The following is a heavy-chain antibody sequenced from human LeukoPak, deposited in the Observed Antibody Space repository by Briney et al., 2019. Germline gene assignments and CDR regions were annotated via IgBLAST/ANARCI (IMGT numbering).Heavy chain of an antibody. V-gene: IGHV4-38-2*02. J-gene: IGHJ4*02. CDR1: GYSISSGYY. CDR3: ARVSSFTISTFDY. D-gene: IGHD3-3*01. CDR2: IYHSGST. Sequence: SETLSLTCTVSGYSISSGYYWGWIRQPPGKGLEWIGSIYHSGSTYYNPSLKSRVTISVDTSKNQFSLKLSSVTAADTAVYYCARVSSFTISTFDYWGQGTLVTVSS.